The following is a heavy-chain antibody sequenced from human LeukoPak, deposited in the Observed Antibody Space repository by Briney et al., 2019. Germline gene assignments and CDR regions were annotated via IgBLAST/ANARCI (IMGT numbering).Heavy chain of an antibody. V-gene: IGHV1-69*13. J-gene: IGHJ4*02. D-gene: IGHD6-19*01. CDR1: GYTFTSYG. CDR3: ARAQSSGWYRGYFDY. Sequence: SVKVSCEASGYTFTSYGISWVRQAPGQGLEWMGGIIPIFGTANYAQKFQGRVTITADESTSTAYMELSSLRSEDTAVYYCARAQSSGWYRGYFDYWGQGTLVTVSS. CDR2: IIPIFGTA.